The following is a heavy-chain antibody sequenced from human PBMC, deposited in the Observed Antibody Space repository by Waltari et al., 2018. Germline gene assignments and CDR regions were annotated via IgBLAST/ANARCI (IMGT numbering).Heavy chain of an antibody. D-gene: IGHD4-17*01. V-gene: IGHV3-21*01. J-gene: IGHJ3*02. CDR3: AGDYGDRDAFDI. CDR2: ISSSSSYI. CDR1: GFTFSSYS. Sequence: EVQLVESGGGLVKPGGSLRLSCAASGFTFSSYSLNWVRQAPGKGLEWVSSISSSSSYIYYADSVKGRFTISRDNAKNSLYLQMNSLRAEDTAVYYCAGDYGDRDAFDIWGQGTMVTVSS.